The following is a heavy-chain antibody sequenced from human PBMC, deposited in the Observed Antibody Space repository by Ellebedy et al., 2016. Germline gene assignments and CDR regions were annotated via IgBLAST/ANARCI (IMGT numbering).Heavy chain of an antibody. CDR3: ARTGLGELYFDY. Sequence: SETLSLTCTVSGGSISSGGYYWSWIRQHPGKGLEWIGYIYYSGSTYYNPSLKSRVTISVDTSKNQFSLKLSSVTAADTAVYYCARTGLGELYFDYWGQGTLVTVSS. J-gene: IGHJ4*02. D-gene: IGHD3-16*01. CDR2: IYYSGST. CDR1: GGSISSGGYY. V-gene: IGHV4-31*03.